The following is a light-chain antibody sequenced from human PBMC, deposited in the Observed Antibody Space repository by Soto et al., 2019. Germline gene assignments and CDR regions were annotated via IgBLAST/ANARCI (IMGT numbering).Light chain of an antibody. V-gene: IGKV3-15*01. Sequence: ETVMTQSLVTLSVSPGERATLSCRSSQSVSSNLAWYQQKPGQAPRLLIYGASARATGIPAGFSGSGSGTEFTLTITSLQSEDSALPFCQQYNNWPPLTLGGGTKVDIK. CDR1: QSVSSN. CDR3: QQYNNWPPLT. CDR2: GAS. J-gene: IGKJ4*01.